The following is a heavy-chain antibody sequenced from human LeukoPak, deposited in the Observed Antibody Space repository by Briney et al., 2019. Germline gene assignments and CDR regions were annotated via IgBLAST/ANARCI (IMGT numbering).Heavy chain of an antibody. Sequence: PGGSLRLSCAASGFTVSSNYMSWVRQAPGKGLEWVSVIYSGDSTYYADSVKGRFTISSDNSKNTLYLQMNSLRADDTAVYYCARARAPVTRISSFDIWGQGTMVTVSS. CDR1: GFTVSSNY. CDR3: ARARAPVTRISSFDI. V-gene: IGHV3-53*05. D-gene: IGHD4-17*01. CDR2: IYSGDST. J-gene: IGHJ3*02.